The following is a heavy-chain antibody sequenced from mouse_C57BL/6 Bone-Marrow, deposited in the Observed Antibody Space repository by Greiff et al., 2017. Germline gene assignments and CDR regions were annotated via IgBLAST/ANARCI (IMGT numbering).Heavy chain of an antibody. V-gene: IGHV1-15*01. CDR1: GYTFTDYE. CDR3: RREGDYVDY. J-gene: IGHJ2*01. Sequence: QVQLKESGAELVRPGASVTLSCKASGYTFTDYEMHWVKQTPVHGLEWIGAINPETGGTAYKQKFKGKAILTADKSSSTAYMQLRSLTSEDSAVYYCRREGDYVDYWGQGTTLTVSS. D-gene: IGHD2-4*01. CDR2: INPETGGT.